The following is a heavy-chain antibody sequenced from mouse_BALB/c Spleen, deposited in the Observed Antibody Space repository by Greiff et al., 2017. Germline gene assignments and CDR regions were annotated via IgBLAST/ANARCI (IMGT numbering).Heavy chain of an antibody. J-gene: IGHJ2*01. CDR3: ARSRDYEGGYFDY. V-gene: IGHV1-53*01. CDR1: GYTFTSYY. D-gene: IGHD2-4*01. Sequence: QVQLQQPGAELVKPGASVKLSCKASGYTFTSYYMYWVKQRPGQGLEWIGGINPSNGGTNFNEKFKGKATLTADKSSSTAYMQLSSLTSEDSAVYFCARSRDYEGGYFDYWGQGTTLTVSS. CDR2: INPSNGGT.